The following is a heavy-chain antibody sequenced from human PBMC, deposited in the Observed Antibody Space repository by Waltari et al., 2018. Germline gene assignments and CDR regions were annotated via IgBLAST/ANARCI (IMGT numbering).Heavy chain of an antibody. CDR2: TYTSGST. D-gene: IGHD3-16*01. Sequence: QVQLQESGPGLVKPSETLSLTCTVSGGSISNYYWSWIRQPAGKGLEWIGGTYTSGSTAYNPSLKSRVTRSLDTSNNQFSLKMTSVTAADTAVYYCAREEIEKWGTWFDPWGQGILVTVSS. CDR1: GGSISNYY. CDR3: AREEIEKWGTWFDP. J-gene: IGHJ5*02. V-gene: IGHV4-4*07.